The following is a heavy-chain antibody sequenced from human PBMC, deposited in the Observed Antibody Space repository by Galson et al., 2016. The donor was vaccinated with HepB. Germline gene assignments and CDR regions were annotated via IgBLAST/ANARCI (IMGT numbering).Heavy chain of an antibody. CDR1: GGSISSSNW. CDR2: IYHSGST. J-gene: IGHJ4*02. V-gene: IGHV4-4*02. D-gene: IGHD3-22*01. CDR3: ARDGPEEVIRPPLGY. Sequence: LSLTCAVSGGSISSSNWWSWVRQPPVKGLEWIGEIYHSGSTNYNPSLKSRVTISVDKSKNQFSLKLSSVTAADTAVYYCARDGPEEVIRPPLGYWGQGTLVTVSS.